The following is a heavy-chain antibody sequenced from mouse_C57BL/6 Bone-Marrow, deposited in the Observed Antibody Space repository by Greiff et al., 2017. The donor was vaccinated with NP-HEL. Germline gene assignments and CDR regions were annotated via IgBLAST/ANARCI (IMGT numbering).Heavy chain of an antibody. V-gene: IGHV1-81*01. CDR2: IYPRSGNT. J-gene: IGHJ1*03. CDR3: ARGAYWYFDV. CDR1: GYTFTSYG. Sequence: KQSGAELARPGASVKLSCKASGYTFTSYGISWVKQRTGQGLEWIGEIYPRSGNTYYNEKFKGKATLTADKSSSTAYMELRSLTSEDSAVYFCARGAYWYFDVWGTGTTVTVSS.